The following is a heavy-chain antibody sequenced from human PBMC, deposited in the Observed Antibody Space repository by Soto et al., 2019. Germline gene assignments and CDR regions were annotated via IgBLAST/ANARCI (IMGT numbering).Heavy chain of an antibody. CDR3: ARHRITIFGVVVHYNWFDP. D-gene: IGHD3-3*01. CDR1: GGSISSSSYY. CDR2: IYYSGST. J-gene: IGHJ5*02. Sequence: SETLSLTCTVSGGSISSSSYYWGWIRQPPGKGLEWIGSIYYSGSTYYNPSLKSRVTISVDTSKNQFSLKLSSVTAADTAVYYCARHRITIFGVVVHYNWFDPWGQGTLVTVSS. V-gene: IGHV4-39*01.